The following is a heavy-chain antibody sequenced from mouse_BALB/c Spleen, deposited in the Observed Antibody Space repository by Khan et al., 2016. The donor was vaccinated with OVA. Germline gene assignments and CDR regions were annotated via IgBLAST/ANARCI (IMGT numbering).Heavy chain of an antibody. CDR1: GYTFTDYV. CDR3: GRSATDDETVDS. Sequence: VQLQQSGPELVQPGASVKMSCKTSGYTFTDYVMHWVKQKPGQGLEWIGSIYPYNDDTESTERFRGKATLTLDKSSTTAYMELNSLTSADAAVYYCGRSATDDETVDSWGQGTSVTVSS. V-gene: IGHV1S136*01. J-gene: IGHJ4*01. CDR2: IYPYNDDT. D-gene: IGHD1-1*01.